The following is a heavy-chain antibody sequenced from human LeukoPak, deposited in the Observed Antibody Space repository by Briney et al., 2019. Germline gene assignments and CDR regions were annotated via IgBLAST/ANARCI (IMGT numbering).Heavy chain of an antibody. CDR3: ARVVYGDYYFDY. CDR2: IYTSGST. Sequence: SETLSLTCTVSGGSISSGSYYWSWIRQPAGKGLEWIGRIYTSGSTNYNPSLKSRVTISVDTSKNQFSLKLSSVTAADTAVYYCARVVYGDYYFDYWGQGTLVTVSS. D-gene: IGHD2-21*02. V-gene: IGHV4-61*02. J-gene: IGHJ4*02. CDR1: GGSISSGSYY.